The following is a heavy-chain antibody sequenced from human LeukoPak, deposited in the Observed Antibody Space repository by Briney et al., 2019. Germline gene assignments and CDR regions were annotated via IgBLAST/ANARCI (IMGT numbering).Heavy chain of an antibody. CDR3: AKEGYSGYVVESPQSRGGY. CDR2: ISYDGSNK. D-gene: IGHD5-12*01. Sequence: GGSLRLSCAASGFTFNSYGMHWVRQAPGKGLEWVAVISYDGSNKYYADSVKGRFTISRDNSKNTLYLQMNSLRAEDTAVYYCAKEGYSGYVVESPQSRGGYWGQGTLVTVSS. CDR1: GFTFNSYG. V-gene: IGHV3-30*18. J-gene: IGHJ4*02.